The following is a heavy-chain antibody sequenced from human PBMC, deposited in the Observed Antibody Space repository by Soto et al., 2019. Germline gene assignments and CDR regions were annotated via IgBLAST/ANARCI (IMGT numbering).Heavy chain of an antibody. D-gene: IGHD3-9*01. J-gene: IGHJ5*02. V-gene: IGHV3-23*01. CDR2: ISGSGGST. CDR3: AGYYDILTGCDEDWFDP. Sequence: GGSLRLSCAASGFTFSSYAMSWVRQAPGKGLEWVSAISGSGGSTYYADSVKGRFTISRDNSKNTLYLQMNSLRAEDTAVYYCAGYYDILTGCDEDWFDPWGQGTLVTVSS. CDR1: GFTFSSYA.